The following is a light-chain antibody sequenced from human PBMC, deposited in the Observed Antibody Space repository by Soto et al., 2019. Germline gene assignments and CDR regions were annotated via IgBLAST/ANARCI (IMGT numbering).Light chain of an antibody. J-gene: IGKJ4*01. CDR1: QSVSSNY. Sequence: EIVLTQSPGTLSLSPGERATLSCSSSQSVSSNYLAWYQQKPGQAPRLLIYGAYSRATGIPDRFSGSGSRTDFTLTISRLEHEAFAVYYCQQYGGSPRVTFGGGTKVEIK. CDR2: GAY. V-gene: IGKV3-20*01. CDR3: QQYGGSPRVT.